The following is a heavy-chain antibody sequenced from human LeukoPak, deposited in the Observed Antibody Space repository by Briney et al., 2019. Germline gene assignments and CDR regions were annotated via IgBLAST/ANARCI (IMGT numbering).Heavy chain of an antibody. Sequence: GGSLRLSCAASGFTFSSYWMHWVRQAPGKGLVWVSRINSDGSSTSYADSVKGRFTISRDNAKNTLYLQMNGLRAEDTAVYYCARAVYVTTVVTPGRNFDYWGQGTLVTVSS. CDR3: ARAVYVTTVVTPGRNFDY. CDR1: GFTFSSYW. CDR2: INSDGSST. J-gene: IGHJ4*02. D-gene: IGHD4-23*01. V-gene: IGHV3-74*01.